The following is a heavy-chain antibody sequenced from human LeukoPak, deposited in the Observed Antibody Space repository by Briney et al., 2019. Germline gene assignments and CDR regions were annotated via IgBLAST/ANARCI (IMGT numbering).Heavy chain of an antibody. Sequence: PSETLSLTCTVSGGSINSSSYYWGWIRQPPGKGLEWIVSIHFIGITYYNPSLKSRIIISVDTSKNQSSLRLNSVIAADRAVYYCARIKKGDYMDVWGKGTTVTVSS. V-gene: IGHV4-39*07. CDR1: GGSINSSSYY. CDR2: IHFIGIT. J-gene: IGHJ6*03. D-gene: IGHD3-16*01. CDR3: ARIKKGDYMDV.